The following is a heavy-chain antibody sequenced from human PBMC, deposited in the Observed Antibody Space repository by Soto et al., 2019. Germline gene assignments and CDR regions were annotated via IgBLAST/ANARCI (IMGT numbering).Heavy chain of an antibody. CDR3: ARDTIYAAYSGYDYPAPPRIAVARVPDY. CDR1: GYTFTSYG. Sequence: GASVKVSCKASGYTFTSYGISWVRQAPGQGLEWMGWISAYNGNTNYAQKLQGRVTMTTDTSTSTAYMELRSLRSDDTAVYYCARDTIYAAYSGYDYPAPPRIAVARVPDYWGQGTLVTVSS. V-gene: IGHV1-18*01. CDR2: ISAYNGNT. J-gene: IGHJ4*02. D-gene: IGHD5-12*01.